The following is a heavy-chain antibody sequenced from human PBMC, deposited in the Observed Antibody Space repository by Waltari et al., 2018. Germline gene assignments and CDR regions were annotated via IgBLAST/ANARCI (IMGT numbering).Heavy chain of an antibody. D-gene: IGHD2-21*02. CDR3: ARATVVTRGYYYYGMDV. V-gene: IGHV4-59*01. CDR2: IYYSGST. CDR1: GGSISSYY. Sequence: QVQLQESGPGLVKPSETLSLTCTVSGGSISSYYWRWIRQPPGKGLEWIGYIYYSGSTTYTPSLKSRVTIAVDTSKNQCSLKLGSVTAADTAVYYCARATVVTRGYYYYGMDVWGQGTTVTVSS. J-gene: IGHJ6*02.